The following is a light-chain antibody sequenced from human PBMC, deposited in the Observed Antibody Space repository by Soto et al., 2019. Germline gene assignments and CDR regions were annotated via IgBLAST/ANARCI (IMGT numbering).Light chain of an antibody. J-gene: IGKJ4*01. CDR2: AAS. CDR1: QSISSY. CDR3: QQTYSTPVT. Sequence: DIQMAQSPSSLSASVGDRVTITCRASQSISSYLNWYQQKPGKAPKLLIYAASSLQSGVSSRFSGSGSGTDFTLTNTSLQPEDFATYYCQQTYSTPVTFGGGTKVEIK. V-gene: IGKV1-39*01.